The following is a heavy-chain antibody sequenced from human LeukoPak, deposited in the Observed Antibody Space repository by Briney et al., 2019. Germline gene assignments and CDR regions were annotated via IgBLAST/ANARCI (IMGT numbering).Heavy chain of an antibody. V-gene: IGHV4-30-4*01. CDR3: VKQWLRNAFDL. CDR1: GASISSGDYY. Sequence: PSQTLSLTCSVSGASISSGDYYWSWIRQPPGKGLEWIGYIYDGGNTYYNPSLKSRFTISVDTSKNQFSLRLRSVTAADTAVYYCVKQWLRNAFDLWGQGTMVTVSS. CDR2: IYDGGNT. D-gene: IGHD3-22*01. J-gene: IGHJ3*01.